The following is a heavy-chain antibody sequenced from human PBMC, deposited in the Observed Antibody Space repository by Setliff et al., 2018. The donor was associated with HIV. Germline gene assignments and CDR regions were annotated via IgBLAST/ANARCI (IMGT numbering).Heavy chain of an antibody. CDR1: GFSLTTSAVG. Sequence: SGPTLVNPTQTLTLTCAFYGFSLTTSAVGVGWIRQPPGKALEWLALIYWDDDKRYRSSLKSRLTITKDTSKNQVVLTMTNMDPVDTATYYCAYSLYCSSSNCSGLLFDYWGQGTLVTVSS. V-gene: IGHV2-5*02. CDR3: AYSLYCSSSNCSGLLFDY. CDR2: IYWDDDK. D-gene: IGHD2-2*01. J-gene: IGHJ4*02.